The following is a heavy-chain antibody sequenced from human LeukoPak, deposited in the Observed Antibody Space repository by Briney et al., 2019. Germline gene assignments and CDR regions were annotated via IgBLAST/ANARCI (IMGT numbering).Heavy chain of an antibody. CDR1: GGSISSSIYY. CDR3: ARRFRGVFNWFDP. CDR2: IYYSGST. J-gene: IGHJ5*02. D-gene: IGHD3-10*01. V-gene: IGHV4-39*01. Sequence: PSETLSLTCTVSGGSISSSIYYWGWIRQPPGKGLEWIGSIYYSGSTYYNPSLKSRVTISVDTSKNQFSLKLSSVTAADTAVYYCARRFRGVFNWFDPWGQGTLVTVSS.